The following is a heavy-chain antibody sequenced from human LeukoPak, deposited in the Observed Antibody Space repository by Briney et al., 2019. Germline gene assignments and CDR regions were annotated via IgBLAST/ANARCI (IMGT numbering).Heavy chain of an antibody. D-gene: IGHD6-19*01. V-gene: IGHV5-51*01. CDR1: GYSFTIFW. Sequence: GESLKFSCKCSGYSFTIFWIGWVRQMPGKGLEWMGIIYPGDSDTRYSTSCQGQVTISADKSISTAYLQWSSLKASDTAMYYCARHPPYSSGWYLYFQHWGQGNLVTVSS. CDR3: ARHPPYSSGWYLYFQH. J-gene: IGHJ1*01. CDR2: IYPGDSDT.